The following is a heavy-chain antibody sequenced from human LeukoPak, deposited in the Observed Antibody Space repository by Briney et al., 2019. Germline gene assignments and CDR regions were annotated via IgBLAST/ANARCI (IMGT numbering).Heavy chain of an antibody. CDR1: GGSISSYY. J-gene: IGHJ3*02. CDR2: MSYSGST. V-gene: IGHV4-59*01. CDR3: ARETYCSSITCYNVVDAFDI. D-gene: IGHD2-2*02. Sequence: SETLSLTCSVSGGSISSYYCTWIRKTPGKGLEWIGYMSYSGSTNYNPPLKSRVTISVDTSKNQFSLTLSSVTAADTAVYYCARETYCSSITCYNVVDAFDIWGQGTMVTVSS.